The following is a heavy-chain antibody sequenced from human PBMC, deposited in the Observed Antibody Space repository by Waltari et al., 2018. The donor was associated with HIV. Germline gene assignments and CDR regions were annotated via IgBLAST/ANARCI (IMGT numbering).Heavy chain of an antibody. CDR1: GYTFTSSA. CDR3: AKVPGIAAPPH. V-gene: IGHV1-8*01. J-gene: IGHJ4*02. CDR2: MNPNSGNT. Sequence: QVQLVQSGAEVKKPGASVKLSCQASGYTFTSSATNWVRQATGQGLEWMGWMNPNSGNTGYAQKFQGRVTMTRNTSISTAYMELSSLRSEDTAVYYCAKVPGIAAPPHWGQGTLVTVSS. D-gene: IGHD6-6*01.